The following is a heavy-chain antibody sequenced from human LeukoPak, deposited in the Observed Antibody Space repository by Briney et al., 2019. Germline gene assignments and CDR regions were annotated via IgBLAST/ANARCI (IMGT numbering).Heavy chain of an antibody. Sequence: GESLKISCKGSGYSFTSYWIAWVRQMPGKGLEWMGILYPGDSDTRYSPPFQGQVTISADRSITTAYLQWSSLKASDTAMYYCARLYLPYTSAWYGSAFDIWGQGTMVTVSS. CDR1: GYSFTSYW. D-gene: IGHD6-13*01. V-gene: IGHV5-51*01. J-gene: IGHJ3*02. CDR3: ARLYLPYTSAWYGSAFDI. CDR2: LYPGDSDT.